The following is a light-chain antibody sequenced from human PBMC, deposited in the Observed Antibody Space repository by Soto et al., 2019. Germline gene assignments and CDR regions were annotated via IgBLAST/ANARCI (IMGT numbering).Light chain of an antibody. J-gene: IGKJ4*01. Sequence: DIKMTQSPSTLSAYVGDRVTITCRASQSISSWLAWYQQKPGKAPKLLIYKASSLESGVPSRFSGSGSGTEFTLAISSLQPDDFATYYCQQYNGYSSVTFGGGTKVDI. CDR2: KAS. CDR3: QQYNGYSSVT. V-gene: IGKV1-5*03. CDR1: QSISSW.